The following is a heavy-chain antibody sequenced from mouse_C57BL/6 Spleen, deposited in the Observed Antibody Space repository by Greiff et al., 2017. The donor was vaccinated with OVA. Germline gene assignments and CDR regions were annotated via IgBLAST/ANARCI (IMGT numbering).Heavy chain of an antibody. J-gene: IGHJ4*01. CDR1: GYTFTDYY. D-gene: IGHD1-1*01. CDR2: INPYNGGT. Sequence: VQLKQSGPVLVKPGASVKMSCKASGYTFTDYYMNWVKQSHGKSLEWIGVINPYNGGTSYNQKFKGKATLTVDKSSSTAYMELNSLTSEDSAVYYCARGGTTVVADYAMDYWGQGTSVTVSS. V-gene: IGHV1-19*01. CDR3: ARGGTTVVADYAMDY.